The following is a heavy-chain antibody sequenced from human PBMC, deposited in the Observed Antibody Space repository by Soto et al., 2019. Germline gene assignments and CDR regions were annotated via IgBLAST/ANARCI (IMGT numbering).Heavy chain of an antibody. CDR2: IGPESGAT. Sequence: ASVKVSCKASGYTFTGHYIHWVRQAPEQGPEWMGEIGPESGATRYAQKFQGRVTMTRDMSITTVYMELNNLSPDDTAVYYCGRGRSGQIVVFYWGQGTPVTVPQ. CDR3: GRGRSGQIVVFY. D-gene: IGHD1-26*01. V-gene: IGHV1-2*02. J-gene: IGHJ4*02. CDR1: GYTFTGHY.